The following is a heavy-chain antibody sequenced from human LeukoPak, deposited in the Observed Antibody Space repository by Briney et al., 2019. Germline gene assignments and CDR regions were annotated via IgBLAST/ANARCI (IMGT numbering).Heavy chain of an antibody. Sequence: SETLSLTCAVYGGSFSGYYWSWIRQPPGKGLEWIGEINHSGSTNYNPSLKSRVTISVDTSQNQFSLKLSSVTAADTAVYYCARGFSSTSCYDYWGQGTLVTVSS. CDR3: ARGFSSTSCYDY. CDR2: INHSGST. V-gene: IGHV4-34*01. J-gene: IGHJ4*02. D-gene: IGHD2-2*01. CDR1: GGSFSGYY.